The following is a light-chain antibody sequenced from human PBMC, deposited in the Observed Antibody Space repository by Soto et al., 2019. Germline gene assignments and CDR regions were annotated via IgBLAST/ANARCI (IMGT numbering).Light chain of an antibody. Sequence: DIQMTQSPSTLSASVGDRVTITCRASQSISNWLAWYQQKPGKAPKVLIYKASSLESGVPSRFSGSGSGTEFTLTISSLQPDDFATYYCQQYHTSSITFGQGTRLEI. V-gene: IGKV1-5*03. CDR1: QSISNW. CDR2: KAS. CDR3: QQYHTSSIT. J-gene: IGKJ5*01.